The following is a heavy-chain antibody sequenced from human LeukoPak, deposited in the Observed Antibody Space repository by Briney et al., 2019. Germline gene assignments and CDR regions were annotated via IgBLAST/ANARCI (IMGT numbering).Heavy chain of an antibody. J-gene: IGHJ4*02. V-gene: IGHV4-59*01. CDR1: GGSISSYY. Sequence: SETLSLTCTVSGGSISSYYWSWIRQPPGKGLEWIGYIYYSGSTNYNPSLKSRVTISVDTSKNQFSLKLSSVNAADTAVYYCARVNMVRGVIVFDYWGQGTLVTVSS. CDR2: IYYSGST. D-gene: IGHD3-10*01. CDR3: ARVNMVRGVIVFDY.